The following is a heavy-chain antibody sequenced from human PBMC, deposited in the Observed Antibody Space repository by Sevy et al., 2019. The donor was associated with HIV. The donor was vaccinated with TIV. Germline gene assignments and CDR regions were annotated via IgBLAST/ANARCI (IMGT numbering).Heavy chain of an antibody. Sequence: SETLSLTCTVSGGSISSYYWSWIRQPPGKGLEWIGYIYYSGSTNYNPSLKSRVTISVDTSKNQFSLKLSSVTAADTAVYYCARVKSYYYGLGSRYDAFDIWGQRTMVTVSS. D-gene: IGHD3-10*01. J-gene: IGHJ3*02. CDR1: GGSISSYY. V-gene: IGHV4-59*01. CDR3: ARVKSYYYGLGSRYDAFDI. CDR2: IYYSGST.